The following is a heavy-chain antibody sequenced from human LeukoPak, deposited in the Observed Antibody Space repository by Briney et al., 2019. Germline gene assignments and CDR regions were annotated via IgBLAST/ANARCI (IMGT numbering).Heavy chain of an antibody. J-gene: IGHJ6*02. Sequence: GGSLRLSCAASGFTFSSYAVHWVRQAPGKGLEWVALISYDGSTKYYIDSVKGRFTISRDNSKNTLYLQMNSLRAEDTAVYYCARDIYEITMLRGADTYHYYVMDVWGQGTTVTVSS. D-gene: IGHD3-10*01. CDR1: GFTFSSYA. CDR2: ISYDGSTK. V-gene: IGHV3-30-3*01. CDR3: ARDIYEITMLRGADTYHYYVMDV.